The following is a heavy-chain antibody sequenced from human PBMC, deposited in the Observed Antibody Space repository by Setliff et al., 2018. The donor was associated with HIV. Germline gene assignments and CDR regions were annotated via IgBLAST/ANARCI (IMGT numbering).Heavy chain of an antibody. Sequence: ASVKVSCKISGYTLTELSIHWVRQAPGKGLEWMANFDPEDGETFYAQKFQGRLTMTEDTSTDTAYMELSSLRSDDTAMYYCATDPGYSSTWYSESFQHRGQGTVVTVSS. CDR3: ATDPGYSSTWYSESFQH. CDR2: FDPEDGET. CDR1: GYTLTELS. V-gene: IGHV1-24*01. J-gene: IGHJ1*01. D-gene: IGHD6-13*01.